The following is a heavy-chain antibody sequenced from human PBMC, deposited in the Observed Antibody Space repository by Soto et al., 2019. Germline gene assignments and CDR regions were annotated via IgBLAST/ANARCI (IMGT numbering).Heavy chain of an antibody. Sequence: QVQLVESGGGVVQPGRSLRLSCAASGFTFSSYGMHWVRQAPGKGLEWVAVIWYEGSNKYYADSVKGRFTISRENSRKTLYLQMNSLRAEDTAVYYCARSIAAAGSFGPYYYYGMDVWGQGTTVTVSS. D-gene: IGHD6-13*01. CDR1: GFTFSSYG. CDR3: ARSIAAAGSFGPYYYYGMDV. CDR2: IWYEGSNK. V-gene: IGHV3-33*01. J-gene: IGHJ6*02.